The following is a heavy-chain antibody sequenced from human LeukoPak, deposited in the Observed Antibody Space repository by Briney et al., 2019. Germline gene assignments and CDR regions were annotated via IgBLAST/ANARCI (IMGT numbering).Heavy chain of an antibody. CDR3: ARDPPGIAASGTYY. CDR1: GFFFSTYG. J-gene: IGHJ4*02. CDR2: IYSRGGT. D-gene: IGHD6-13*01. Sequence: TGGSLRLSCAASGFFFSTYGMNWVRQAPGKGLEWVSLIYSRGGTSYADSVKGRFTISRDSSKNTLFLQMNSLRVEDTAVYYCARDPPGIAASGTYYWGQGTLVTVSS. V-gene: IGHV3-53*01.